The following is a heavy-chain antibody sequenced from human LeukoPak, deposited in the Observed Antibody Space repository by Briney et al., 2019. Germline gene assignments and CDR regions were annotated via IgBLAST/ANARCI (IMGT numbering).Heavy chain of an antibody. D-gene: IGHD2-15*01. V-gene: IGHV4-4*07. CDR3: ARGVGYCSGGSCQAPFDY. CDR1: GGSISSYY. Sequence: SETLSLTCTVSGGSISSYYWSWIRQPAGKGLEWIGRIYTSGSTNYNPSLKSRVTMSVDTSKNQFSLKLSSVTAADTVVYYCARGVGYCSGGSCQAPFDYWGQGTLVTVSS. CDR2: IYTSGST. J-gene: IGHJ4*02.